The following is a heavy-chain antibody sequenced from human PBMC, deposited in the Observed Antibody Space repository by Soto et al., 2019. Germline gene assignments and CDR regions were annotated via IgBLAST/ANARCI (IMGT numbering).Heavy chain of an antibody. V-gene: IGHV3-66*01. CDR1: GFTVSSNY. J-gene: IGHJ4*02. CDR2: IYSGGST. CDR3: ARSSDTFWSGYYKQGLGYFDY. D-gene: IGHD3-3*01. Sequence: EVQLVESGGGLVQPGGSLRLSCAASGFTVSSNYISWVRQAPGTGLAWVSVIYSGGSTYYADSVKGRFTISRDNSKNTLYLQMNSLRAEDTAVYYCARSSDTFWSGYYKQGLGYFDYWGQGTLVTVSS.